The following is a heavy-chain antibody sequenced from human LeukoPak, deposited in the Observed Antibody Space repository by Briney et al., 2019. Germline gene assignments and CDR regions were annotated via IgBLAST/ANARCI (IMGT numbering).Heavy chain of an antibody. CDR3: ASYSSGWFHYFDY. CDR1: GGSISSSSYY. V-gene: IGHV4-39*01. CDR2: IYYSGST. D-gene: IGHD6-19*01. J-gene: IGHJ4*02. Sequence: SETLSLTCTVSGGSISSSSYYWGWIRQPPGKGLEWIGSIYYSGSTYYNPSLKSRVTISVDTSKNQFSLKLSSVTAADTAVYYCASYSSGWFHYFDYWGQGTLVTVSS.